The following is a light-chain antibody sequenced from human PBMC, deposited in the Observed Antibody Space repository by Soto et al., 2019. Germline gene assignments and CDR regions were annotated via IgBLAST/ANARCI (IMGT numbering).Light chain of an antibody. V-gene: IGKV3-11*01. CDR3: QHRSGWLRT. J-gene: IGKJ1*01. Sequence: EIVLKQSPATLSSSPGERGTLSCGASQSVGSYLAWYQQTPGQAPRLLTYDATYRATGIPARFSGSGSGTDFTLSISSLEPEDFAVYCCQHRSGWLRTYGQGTKV. CDR1: QSVGSY. CDR2: DAT.